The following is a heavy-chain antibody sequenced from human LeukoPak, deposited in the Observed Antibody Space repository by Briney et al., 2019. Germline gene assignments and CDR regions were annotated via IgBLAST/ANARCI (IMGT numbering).Heavy chain of an antibody. D-gene: IGHD3-16*02. CDR1: GFIFSSYW. Sequence: PGGSLRLSCEVSGFIFSSYWMSWVRQAPGKGLEWVGNINQEGSERNHGDSVNGRFTISRDNAENSLYLQMNSLRAEGTAVYYCARIIGAFGTYRYDSWGQGTLVSVSS. CDR2: INQEGSER. J-gene: IGHJ4*02. V-gene: IGHV3-7*01. CDR3: ARIIGAFGTYRYDS.